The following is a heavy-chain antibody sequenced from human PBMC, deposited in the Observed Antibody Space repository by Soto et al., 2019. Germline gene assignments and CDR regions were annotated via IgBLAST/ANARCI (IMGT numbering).Heavy chain of an antibody. CDR2: INASGGYT. D-gene: IGHD5-18*01. CDR1: GYTFTSYY. J-gene: IGHJ6*02. Sequence: ASVKVSCKASGYTFTSYYMSWVRQAPGQGLEWLGIINASGGYTTYAQRFLGRVTMTSDTSTSTVHMELGSVTSEGTAVYYCAGDLDTAMARVPLIYYYGMDVWGQGTMVTVSS. CDR3: AGDLDTAMARVPLIYYYGMDV. V-gene: IGHV1-46*01.